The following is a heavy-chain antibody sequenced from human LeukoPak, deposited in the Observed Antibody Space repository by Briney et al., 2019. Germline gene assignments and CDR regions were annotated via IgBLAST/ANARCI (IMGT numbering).Heavy chain of an antibody. J-gene: IGHJ4*02. CDR2: IYYSGST. V-gene: IGHV4-61*01. CDR3: ARGSRRFDY. D-gene: IGHD3-10*01. Sequence: PETLSLTCTVSGGSVSSGSYYWSWIRQPPGKGLEWIGYIYYSGSTNYNPSLKSRVTISVDTSKNQFSLKLSSVTAADTAVYYCARGSRRFDYWGQGTLVTVSS. CDR1: GGSVSSGSYY.